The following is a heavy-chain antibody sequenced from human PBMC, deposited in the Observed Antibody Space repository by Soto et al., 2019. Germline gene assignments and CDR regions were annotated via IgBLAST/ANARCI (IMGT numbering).Heavy chain of an antibody. CDR2: ISYDGSNK. V-gene: IGHV3-30-3*01. CDR1: GFTFSSYA. CDR3: ARSPWFGDHYYGMDV. Sequence: GGSLRLSCAASGFTFSSYAMHLVRQAPGKGLEWVAVISYDGSNKYYADSVKGRFTISRDNSKNTLYLQMNSLRAEDTAVYYCARSPWFGDHYYGMDVWGQGTTVTVSS. J-gene: IGHJ6*02. D-gene: IGHD3-10*01.